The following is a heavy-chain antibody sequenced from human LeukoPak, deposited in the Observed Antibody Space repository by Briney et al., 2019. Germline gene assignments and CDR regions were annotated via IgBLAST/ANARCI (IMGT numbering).Heavy chain of an antibody. J-gene: IGHJ4*02. V-gene: IGHV3-30*04. CDR3: TNSDDYGDY. Sequence: GSLRLSCAASGFIFGDYAMHWVRQAPGKGLEWVAAIAFDDTDRYYIDSVKGRFTISRDDSKNTLYLHMTSLRAEDTAAYYCTNSDDYGDYWGQGTLVTVSS. CDR2: IAFDDTDR. CDR1: GFIFGDYA.